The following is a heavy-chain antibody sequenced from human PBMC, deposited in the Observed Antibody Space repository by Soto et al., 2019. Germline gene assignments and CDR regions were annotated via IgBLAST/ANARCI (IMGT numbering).Heavy chain of an antibody. D-gene: IGHD3-16*02. V-gene: IGHV3-30*18. CDR2: ISFDGNIQ. CDR1: GFTFSTYG. CDR3: AKVSEGSMITFGGVIAY. Sequence: PGGSLRLSCAASGFTFSTYGMHWVRQAPGKGLEWVAGISFDGNIQYYADSVKGRFTISRDNSKNTLYLQMDSLRAEDTAVYYCAKVSEGSMITFGGVIAYWGQGTLVTVSS. J-gene: IGHJ4*02.